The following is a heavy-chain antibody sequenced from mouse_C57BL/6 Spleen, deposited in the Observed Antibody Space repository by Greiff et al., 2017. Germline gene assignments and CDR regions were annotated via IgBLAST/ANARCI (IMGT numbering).Heavy chain of an antibody. CDR2: IDPETGGT. Sequence: VQLQQSGAELVRPGASVTLSCKASGYTFTDYEMHWVKQTPVHGLEWIGAIDPETGGTAYNQKFKGKAILTADKSSSTAYMELRSLTSEDSAVYYCTRKSYDPFAYWGQGTLVTVSA. CDR3: TRKSYDPFAY. D-gene: IGHD2-3*01. J-gene: IGHJ3*01. CDR1: GYTFTDYE. V-gene: IGHV1-15*01.